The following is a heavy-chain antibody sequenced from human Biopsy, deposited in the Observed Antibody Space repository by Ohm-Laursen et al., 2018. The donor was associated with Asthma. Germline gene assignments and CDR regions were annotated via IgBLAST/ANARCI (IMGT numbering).Heavy chain of an antibody. V-gene: IGHV4-39*01. CDR3: ARHWNWGSFFDY. Sequence: PPGTLSLTCSVSGGSMSSSSYSWGWIRQPPGKGLEWIGSISYTGNTDISSLRRRVTLSVDTAKNNFSLKLTSVTAADTAVFYCARHWNWGSFFDYWGQGMLVTVSS. J-gene: IGHJ4*02. D-gene: IGHD7-27*01. CDR2: ISYTGNT. CDR1: GGSMSSSSYS.